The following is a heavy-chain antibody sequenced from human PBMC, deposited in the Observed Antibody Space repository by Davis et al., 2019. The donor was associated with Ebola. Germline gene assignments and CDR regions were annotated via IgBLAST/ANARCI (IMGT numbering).Heavy chain of an antibody. D-gene: IGHD2-21*02. CDR2: IIPIFGTA. CDR1: GGTFSSYA. V-gene: IGHV1-69*05. J-gene: IGHJ6*03. Sequence: SVKVSCKASGGTFSSYAISWVRQAPGQGLEWMGGIIPIFGTANYAQKFQGRVTITRDTSASTAYMELSSLRSEDTAVYYCARDLAPDSTYYYYMDVWGKGTTVTVSS. CDR3: ARDLAPDSTYYYYMDV.